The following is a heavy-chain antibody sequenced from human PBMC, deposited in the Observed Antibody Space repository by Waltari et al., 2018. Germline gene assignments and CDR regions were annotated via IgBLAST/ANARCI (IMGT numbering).Heavy chain of an antibody. CDR1: GFSLSDHC. D-gene: IGHD3-3*01. V-gene: IGHV3-7*04. CDR2: INQDGET. CDR3: ASDPTLFGIRQNYFDS. Sequence: ESQLVESGGTLVRPGWSLRLSCAVSGFSLSDHCMSWVRQAPGKGLEWGASINQDGETDYVDSVKGRFTISRDTAKNSLYLLLNTLGADDSGVYFCASDPTLFGIRQNYFDSWGQGTQVTVSS. J-gene: IGHJ4*02.